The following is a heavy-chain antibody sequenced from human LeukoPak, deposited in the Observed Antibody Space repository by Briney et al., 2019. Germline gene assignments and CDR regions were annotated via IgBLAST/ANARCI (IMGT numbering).Heavy chain of an antibody. Sequence: SETLSLTCTVSGGSISSYYWSCIRQPAGKGLEWIGRIYTSGSTNYNPSPKSRVTMSVDTSKNQFSLKLSSVTAADTAVYYCARDSPVAGTVDYWGQGTLVTVSS. J-gene: IGHJ4*02. CDR1: GGSISSYY. V-gene: IGHV4-4*07. CDR2: IYTSGST. D-gene: IGHD6-19*01. CDR3: ARDSPVAGTVDY.